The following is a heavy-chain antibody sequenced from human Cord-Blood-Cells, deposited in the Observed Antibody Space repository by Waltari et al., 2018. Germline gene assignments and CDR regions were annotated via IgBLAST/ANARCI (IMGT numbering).Heavy chain of an antibody. CDR1: GYPFNGYD. Sequence: QVQLVQSGAEVKKPGASVTVSCKASGYPFNGYDMHWVRQAPGQGLEWMGRINPNSGGTNYAQKFQGRVTMTRDTSISTAYMELSRLRSDDTAVYYCSRDPTGDSFWGQGTLVTVSS. V-gene: IGHV1-2*06. J-gene: IGHJ4*02. CDR2: INPNSGGT. D-gene: IGHD7-27*01. CDR3: SRDPTGDSF.